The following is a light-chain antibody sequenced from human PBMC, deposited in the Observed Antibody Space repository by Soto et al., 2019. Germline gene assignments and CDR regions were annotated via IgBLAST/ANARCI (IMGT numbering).Light chain of an antibody. Sequence: QSVLTQPRSVSGSPGQSVTISCTGTSSDVGGYNYVSWYQQHPGKAPKLMINDVSKRPSGVPDRFSGSKSGNTASLTISGLQAEDEDDYSCCSYAGSYTFVFGAGTKLTVL. CDR1: SSDVGGYNY. J-gene: IGLJ1*01. CDR2: DVS. CDR3: CSYAGSYTFV. V-gene: IGLV2-11*01.